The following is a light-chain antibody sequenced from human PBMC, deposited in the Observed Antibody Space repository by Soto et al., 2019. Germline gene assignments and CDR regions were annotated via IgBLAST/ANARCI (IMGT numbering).Light chain of an antibody. CDR3: QQYNTWPLT. Sequence: EIVMTQSPATLSVSPGERATLSCRASQSVGSDLAWYQQKPGQAPRLLIHGAAYRATGIPDRFSGRGSGTEFTLAISRLQSEDFAVYYCQQYNTWPLTFGGGTKVEIK. V-gene: IGKV3-15*01. J-gene: IGKJ4*01. CDR2: GAA. CDR1: QSVGSD.